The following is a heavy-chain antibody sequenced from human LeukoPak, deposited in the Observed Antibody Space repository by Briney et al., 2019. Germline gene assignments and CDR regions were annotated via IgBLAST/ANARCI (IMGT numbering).Heavy chain of an antibody. J-gene: IGHJ4*02. Sequence: PGGSLRLSCAASGFIFSTYAMSWVRQAPGKGLEWVSYISSSSSTIYYADSVKGRFTISRDNAKNSLYLQMNSLRAEDTAVYYCARMGQYYDFWSGYYQGDQHFDYWGQGTLVTVSS. CDR2: ISSSSSTI. D-gene: IGHD3-3*01. CDR1: GFIFSTYA. V-gene: IGHV3-48*01. CDR3: ARMGQYYDFWSGYYQGDQHFDY.